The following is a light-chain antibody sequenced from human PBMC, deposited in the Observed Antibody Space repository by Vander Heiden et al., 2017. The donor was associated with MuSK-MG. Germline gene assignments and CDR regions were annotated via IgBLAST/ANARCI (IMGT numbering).Light chain of an antibody. Sequence: DIVMTQSQDPLAVSLGERATINCKSSQSVLYSSNNKNYLAWYQQKPGQPPKLLIYWASTRESGVPDRFSGSGSGTDFTLTISSLQAEDVAVYYCQQYYSTPRTFGGGTKVEIK. J-gene: IGKJ4*01. CDR2: WAS. V-gene: IGKV4-1*01. CDR1: QSVLYSSNNKNY. CDR3: QQYYSTPRT.